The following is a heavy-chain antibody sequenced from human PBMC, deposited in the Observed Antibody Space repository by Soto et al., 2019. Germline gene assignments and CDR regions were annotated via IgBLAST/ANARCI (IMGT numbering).Heavy chain of an antibody. V-gene: IGHV1-46*03. Sequence: QVQLVQSGAEVKKPGASVKVSCKASGYTFTSYYMHWVRQAPGQGLEWMGIINPSGGSTSYAQKLQGRVTMTRDTSTSTVYMELSSLRSEDTAVYYCARVGYRGYDSHYFDYWGQGTLVTVSS. J-gene: IGHJ4*02. CDR3: ARVGYRGYDSHYFDY. D-gene: IGHD5-12*01. CDR1: GYTFTSYY. CDR2: INPSGGST.